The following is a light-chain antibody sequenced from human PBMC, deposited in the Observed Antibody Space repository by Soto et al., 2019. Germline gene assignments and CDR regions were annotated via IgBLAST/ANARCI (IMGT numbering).Light chain of an antibody. CDR3: QQYGSSPQT. CDR1: QSVSSSY. V-gene: IGKV3-20*01. J-gene: IGKJ1*01. Sequence: ENVLTQSPGTLSLSPGERATLSCRASQSVSSSYLAWYQQKPGQAPRLLIYGACSRATGIPDRFSGSGSGTDFSLTISRLEPEDFAVYYCQQYGSSPQTFGQGTRVDI. CDR2: GAC.